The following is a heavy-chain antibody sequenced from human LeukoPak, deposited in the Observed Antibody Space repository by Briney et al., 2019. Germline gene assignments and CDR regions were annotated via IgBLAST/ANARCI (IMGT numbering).Heavy chain of an antibody. J-gene: IGHJ4*02. CDR1: GGSISSYY. Sequence: PSETLSLTCTVSGGSISSYYWSWIRQPPGKGLEWIGYIYYSGSTNYNPSLKSRVTISVDTSKNQFSLKLSSVTAADTAVYYCARELMGATGNYFDYWGQGTLVTVSS. V-gene: IGHV4-59*12. CDR2: IYYSGST. CDR3: ARELMGATGNYFDY. D-gene: IGHD1-26*01.